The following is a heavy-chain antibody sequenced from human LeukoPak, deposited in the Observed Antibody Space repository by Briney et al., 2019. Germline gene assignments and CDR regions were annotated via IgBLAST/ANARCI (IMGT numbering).Heavy chain of an antibody. CDR3: AKHEGSYYDKSGYTFDF. CDR1: TGSFNSGVYY. Sequence: PSETLSLTCSVSTGSFNSGVYYWGWVRQPPGKGLERIGSIHSSGNSYCNPSLKSRVTLSVDTSKNQFSLKLSSVTAADRAVYYCAKHEGSYYDKSGYTFDFWGLGTLVTVSS. CDR2: IHSSGNS. D-gene: IGHD3-22*01. J-gene: IGHJ4*02. V-gene: IGHV4-39*01.